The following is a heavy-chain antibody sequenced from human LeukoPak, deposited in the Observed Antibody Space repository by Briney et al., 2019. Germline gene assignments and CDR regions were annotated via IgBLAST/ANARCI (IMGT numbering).Heavy chain of an antibody. CDR1: GGSISSYY. CDR3: ARVGDYDILTGYYLAFDY. V-gene: IGHV4-59*01. D-gene: IGHD3-9*01. Sequence: NPSETLSLTCTVSGGSISSYYWSWIRQPPGKGLEWIGHIYYSGSTNYNPSLKSRVTISVDTSKNQFSLKLSSVTAADTAVYYCARVGDYDILTGYYLAFDYWGQGALVTVSS. J-gene: IGHJ4*02. CDR2: IYYSGST.